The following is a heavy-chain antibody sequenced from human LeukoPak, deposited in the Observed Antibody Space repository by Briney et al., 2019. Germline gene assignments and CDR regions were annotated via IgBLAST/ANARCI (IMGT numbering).Heavy chain of an antibody. CDR1: GGSINNYH. V-gene: IGHV4-59*08. Sequence: SETLSLTCTVSGGSINNYHWSWIRQPPGKGLEWIGYIYYSGSTNYNPSLKSRVTISVDTSKNQFSLKLSSVTAADTAVYYCARRAYSSGYYYFDYWGQGTQVTVSS. D-gene: IGHD6-19*01. J-gene: IGHJ4*02. CDR3: ARRAYSSGYYYFDY. CDR2: IYYSGST.